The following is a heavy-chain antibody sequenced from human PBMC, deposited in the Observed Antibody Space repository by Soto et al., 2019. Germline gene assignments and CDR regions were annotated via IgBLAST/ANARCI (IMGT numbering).Heavy chain of an antibody. CDR1: GGSCSSYT. CDR3: ARDRSGSRGCGYYYMDV. V-gene: IGHV1-69*04. D-gene: IGHD3-10*01. J-gene: IGHJ6*03. Sequence: GASLKVSCNASGGSCSSYTISWVLQAPGQGLEWMGRIIPILGIANYAQKFQGRVTITADKSTSTAYMELSSLRSEDTAVYYCARDRSGSRGCGYYYMDVWGNGTTFTVSS. CDR2: IIPILGIA.